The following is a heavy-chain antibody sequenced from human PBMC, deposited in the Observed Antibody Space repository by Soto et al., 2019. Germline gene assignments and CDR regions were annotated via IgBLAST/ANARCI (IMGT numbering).Heavy chain of an antibody. D-gene: IGHD3-3*01. V-gene: IGHV4-34*01. CDR3: ARGLWSGYTAYYYYYMDV. CDR2: INHSGST. Sequence: SETLSLTCAVYGGSFSGYYWSWIRQPPGKGLEWIGEINHSGSTNYNPSLKSRVTISVDTSKNQFSLKLSSVTAADTAVYYCARGLWSGYTAYYYYYMDVWGKGTTVTVSS. CDR1: GGSFSGYY. J-gene: IGHJ6*03.